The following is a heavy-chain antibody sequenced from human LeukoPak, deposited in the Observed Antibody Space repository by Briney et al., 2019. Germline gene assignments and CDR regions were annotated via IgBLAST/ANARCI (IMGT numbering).Heavy chain of an antibody. CDR3: ARGVPPCFDP. CDR1: GFTFSNCS. J-gene: IGHJ5*02. D-gene: IGHD3-10*01. V-gene: IGHV3-21*01. CDR2: ITSRGSYI. Sequence: GGSLRLSCAASGFTFSNCSMNWVRQAPGKGLEWGSSITSRGSYIYYADSVKGRFTISRDNAKNTLHLQMNSLRAEDTAVYYCARGVPPCFDPWGQGTLVTVSS.